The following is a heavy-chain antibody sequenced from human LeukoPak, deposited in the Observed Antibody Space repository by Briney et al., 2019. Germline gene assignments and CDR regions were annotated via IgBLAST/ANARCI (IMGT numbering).Heavy chain of an antibody. CDR2: INPSGGST. D-gene: IGHD3-10*01. CDR1: GYTFTSYY. J-gene: IGHJ3*02. Sequence: ASVTVSCKASGYTFTSYYMHWVREAPGQGLEWMGIINPSGGSTSYAQTLQGSVTITRDTSTSTVYMELSSLRSEDTAVYYCARDYQVPRSMVRGASDAFDIWGQGTMVTVCS. CDR3: ARDYQVPRSMVRGASDAFDI. V-gene: IGHV1-46*04.